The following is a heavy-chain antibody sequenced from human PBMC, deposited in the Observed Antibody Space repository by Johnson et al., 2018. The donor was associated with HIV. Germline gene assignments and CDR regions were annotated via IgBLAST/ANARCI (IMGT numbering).Heavy chain of an antibody. V-gene: IGHV3-7*01. CDR2: IKQDGSEK. J-gene: IGHJ3*02. D-gene: IGHD1-26*01. Sequence: VQLVESGGGLVQPGGSLRLSCAASGFTFSSYWMSWVRQAPGKGLEWVANIKQDGSEKYYVDSVKGRFTISRDNSKNTLYLQMNSLRAEDTAVYYCASSGELPDDDAFDIWGQGTRVTVSS. CDR1: GFTFSSYW. CDR3: ASSGELPDDDAFDI.